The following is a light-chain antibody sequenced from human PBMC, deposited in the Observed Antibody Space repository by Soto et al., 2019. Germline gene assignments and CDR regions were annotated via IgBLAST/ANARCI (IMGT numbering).Light chain of an antibody. Sequence: QSALTQPASVSGSPGQSITISCTGTSSNVGGYNYVSWYQQLPGKAPKLMIYDVSNRPSGVSDRFSGSKSGNTASLTISGLQAEDEANYYCSSYTTSNTLVFGGGTKLTVL. V-gene: IGLV2-14*01. J-gene: IGLJ3*02. CDR2: DVS. CDR1: SSNVGGYNY. CDR3: SSYTTSNTLV.